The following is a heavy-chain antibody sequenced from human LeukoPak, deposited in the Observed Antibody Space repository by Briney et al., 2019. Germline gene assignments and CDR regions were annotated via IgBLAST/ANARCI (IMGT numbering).Heavy chain of an antibody. D-gene: IGHD3-3*01. CDR2: ISSSSSTI. CDR1: GFTFSSYS. CDR3: AREVTILGDAFDI. Sequence: QPGGSLRLSCAASGFTFSSYSMNWVRQAPGNGLEWVSYISSSSSTIYYADSVKGRFTISRDNAKNSLYLQMNSLRAEDTAVYYCAREVTILGDAFDIWGQGTMVTVSS. V-gene: IGHV3-48*01. J-gene: IGHJ3*02.